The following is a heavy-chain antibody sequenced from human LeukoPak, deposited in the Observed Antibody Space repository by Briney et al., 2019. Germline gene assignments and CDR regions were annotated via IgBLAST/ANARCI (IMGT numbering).Heavy chain of an antibody. Sequence: ASVKVSCKASGYTFTDYYMHWVRQAPGQGLEWMGWINPNSGGTNYAQKFQGRVTMTRDTSISTAYMELSRLRSDDTAVYYCARVMQWLVRHDAFDIWGQGTMVTVSS. D-gene: IGHD6-19*01. CDR3: ARVMQWLVRHDAFDI. CDR2: INPNSGGT. J-gene: IGHJ3*02. V-gene: IGHV1-2*02. CDR1: GYTFTDYY.